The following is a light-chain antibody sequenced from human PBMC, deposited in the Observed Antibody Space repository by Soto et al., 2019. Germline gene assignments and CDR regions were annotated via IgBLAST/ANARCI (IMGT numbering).Light chain of an antibody. CDR1: QTISNT. Sequence: MTQSPATLSVSPGDKDSLTCRANQTISNTLAWYQQKPGQAPRLLIYAASTRATGVSARFSGSGSGTEFTLTISSLQSEDFTIYYCQHYNNWLATFGGGTKVDVK. V-gene: IGKV3-15*01. CDR3: QHYNNWLAT. CDR2: AAS. J-gene: IGKJ4*01.